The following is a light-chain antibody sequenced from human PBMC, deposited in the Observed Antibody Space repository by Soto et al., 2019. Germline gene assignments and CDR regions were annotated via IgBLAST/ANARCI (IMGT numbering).Light chain of an antibody. V-gene: IGKV3-20*01. CDR3: QQYSSLPHT. Sequence: ENVLTQSPGTLSLSPGERATLSCRASQSVTNSFFAGYQQKPGQAPRLLIYGISSRATGIPDRLSGSGSGTGFTLTISRLEPEDFGVYYCQQYSSLPHTFGQGTKVDIK. J-gene: IGKJ2*01. CDR2: GIS. CDR1: QSVTNSF.